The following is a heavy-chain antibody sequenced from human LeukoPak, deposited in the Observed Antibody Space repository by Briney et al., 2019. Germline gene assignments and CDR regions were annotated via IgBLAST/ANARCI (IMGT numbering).Heavy chain of an antibody. Sequence: GGSLRLSCAASGFTVSSNYMSWVRQAPGKGLEWVSVIYSGGSTYYADSVKGRFTISRDNSKNTLYLQMNSLRAEDTAVYYCARGENWNYYFDYWGQGTLVTVSS. V-gene: IGHV3-66*01. CDR3: ARGENWNYYFDY. CDR1: GFTVSSNY. D-gene: IGHD1-7*01. J-gene: IGHJ4*02. CDR2: IYSGGST.